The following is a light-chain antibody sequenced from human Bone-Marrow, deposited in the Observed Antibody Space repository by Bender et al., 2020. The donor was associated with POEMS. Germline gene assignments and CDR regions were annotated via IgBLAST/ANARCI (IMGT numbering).Light chain of an antibody. J-gene: IGLJ1*01. CDR3: SSYTSSSTLV. V-gene: IGLV2-14*01. CDR1: SSDIGGYNR. Sequence: QSALTQPASVSGSPGQSITISCTGASSDIGGYNRVSWYQHHPGKAPKLIIYEVTHRPSGVSNRFSGSKSGNTASLTISGLQAEDEADYYCSSYTSSSTLVFGTGTKVTVL. CDR2: EVT.